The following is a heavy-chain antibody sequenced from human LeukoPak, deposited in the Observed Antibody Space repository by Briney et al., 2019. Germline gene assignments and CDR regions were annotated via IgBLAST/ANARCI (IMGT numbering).Heavy chain of an antibody. D-gene: IGHD2-2*01. CDR2: ISYDGSNK. J-gene: IGHJ4*02. Sequence: GGSLRLSCAASGFTFSSYAMHWVRQAPGKGLEWVAVISYDGSNKYYADSAKGRFTISRDNSKNTLYLQMNSLRAEDTAVYYCAREGYLPPAATFDYWGQGTLVTVSS. CDR1: GFTFSSYA. V-gene: IGHV3-30*01. CDR3: AREGYLPPAATFDY.